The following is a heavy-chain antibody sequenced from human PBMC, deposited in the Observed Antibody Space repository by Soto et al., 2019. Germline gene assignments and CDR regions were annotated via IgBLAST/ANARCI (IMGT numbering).Heavy chain of an antibody. CDR1: GGSISSSSYY. CDR2: IYYSGST. V-gene: IGHV4-39*01. CDR3: ARQQTSGWFDP. Sequence: KSSETLSLTCTVSGGSISSSSYYWGWIRQPPGKGLEWIGSIYYSGSTYYNPSLKSRVTISVDTSKNQFSLKLSSVTAADTAVYYCARQQTSGWFDPWGQGTLVTV. J-gene: IGHJ5*02.